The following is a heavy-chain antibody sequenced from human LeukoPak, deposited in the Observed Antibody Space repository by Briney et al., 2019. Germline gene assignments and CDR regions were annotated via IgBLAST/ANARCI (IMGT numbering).Heavy chain of an antibody. V-gene: IGHV3-23*01. CDR3: AKGPNYDFWSGPYFDY. D-gene: IGHD3-3*01. J-gene: IGHJ4*02. Sequence: GGSLRLSCAASGFTFSSYAMSWVRQAPGKGLEWVSAISGSGGSTYYADSVKGRFTVSRDNSKNTLYLQMNSLRAEDTAVYYCAKGPNYDFWSGPYFDYWGQGTLVTVSS. CDR1: GFTFSSYA. CDR2: ISGSGGST.